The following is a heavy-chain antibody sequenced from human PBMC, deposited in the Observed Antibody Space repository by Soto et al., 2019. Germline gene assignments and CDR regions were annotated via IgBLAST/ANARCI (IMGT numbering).Heavy chain of an antibody. CDR3: ARDPCTNGICYNDFDY. V-gene: IGHV1-3*01. CDR2: INVGNGNT. Sequence: ASVKVSCKASGFTFTSSAVQWVRQARGQSLEWMGWINVGNGNTNYSQNFQDRVTITRDTSASTAYMELSSLRSEDTAVYYCARDPCTNGICYNDFDYWGQGTLVTVSS. J-gene: IGHJ4*02. CDR1: GFTFTSSA. D-gene: IGHD2-8*01.